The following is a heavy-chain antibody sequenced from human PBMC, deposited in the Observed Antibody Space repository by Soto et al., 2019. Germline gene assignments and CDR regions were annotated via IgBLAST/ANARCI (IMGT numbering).Heavy chain of an antibody. CDR2: ISGSGDTT. J-gene: IGHJ4*02. V-gene: IGHV3-23*01. D-gene: IGHD3-10*01. Sequence: LRLACAASGCTFSIFAMSWVRQTPGEGLVWVSAISGSGDTTYYADSVKGRFTISRDNSKNTLYLQMNNLRAEDTAVYYCAKDHFGSGTYYSLIDSWGQGTLVTVSS. CDR1: GCTFSIFA. CDR3: AKDHFGSGTYYSLIDS.